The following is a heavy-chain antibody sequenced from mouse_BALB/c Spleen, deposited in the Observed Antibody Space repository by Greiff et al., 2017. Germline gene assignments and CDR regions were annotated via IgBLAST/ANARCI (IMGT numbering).Heavy chain of an antibody. CDR2: ISSGGSYT. CDR1: GFTFSSYA. V-gene: IGHV5-9-4*01. D-gene: IGHD2-4*01. J-gene: IGHJ3*01. CDR3: ARVAMITKVAY. Sequence: EVKVVESGGGLVKPGGSLKLSCAASGFTFSSYAMSWVRQSPEKRLEWVAEISSGGSYTYYPDTVTGRFTISRDNAKNTLYLEMSSLRSEDTAMYYCARVAMITKVAYWGQGTLVTVSA.